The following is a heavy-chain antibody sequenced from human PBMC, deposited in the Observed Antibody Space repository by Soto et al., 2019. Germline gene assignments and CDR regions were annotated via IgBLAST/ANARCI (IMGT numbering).Heavy chain of an antibody. CDR3: VRSGTATMLRHNLFDP. Sequence: EVQLVESGGGLVKPGGSLRLSCAASGFTFSSYDMNWVRQAPGKGLEYVSSITTSGSYIYYGDSVRGRFTISRDNAKNSLFLQMDSLRAEDTAVYYCVRSGTATMLRHNLFDPWGQGTLVTVSS. CDR1: GFTFSSYD. CDR2: ITTSGSYI. V-gene: IGHV3-21*01. D-gene: IGHD1-1*01. J-gene: IGHJ5*02.